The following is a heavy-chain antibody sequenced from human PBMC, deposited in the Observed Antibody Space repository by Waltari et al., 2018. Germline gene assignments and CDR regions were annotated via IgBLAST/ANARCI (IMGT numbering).Heavy chain of an antibody. CDR2: IYPGDSDT. CDR3: ASQVSDFWSGYRWFDP. J-gene: IGHJ5*02. CDR1: GYSFASYW. Sequence: EVQLVQSGAEVKKPGESMKISCKGSGYSFASYWIGWVRQIPGKGLEWMGIIYPGDSDTRYSPSFQGQVTISADKSISTAYLQWSSLKASDTAMYYCASQVSDFWSGYRWFDPWGQGTLVTVSS. D-gene: IGHD3-3*01. V-gene: IGHV5-51*03.